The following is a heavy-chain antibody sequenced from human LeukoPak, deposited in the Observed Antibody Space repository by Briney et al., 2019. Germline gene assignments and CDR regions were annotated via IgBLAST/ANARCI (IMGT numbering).Heavy chain of an antibody. J-gene: IGHJ4*02. CDR3: ARHQAPKIVGATPDY. V-gene: IGHV5-51*01. D-gene: IGHD1-26*01. CDR2: IYPGDSDT. CDR1: GYSFTTYW. Sequence: RSGESLKISCKGSGYSFTTYWIGWVRQMPGKGLEWMGIIYPGDSDTRYSPSFQGQVTISADKSISTAYLQWSSLKASDTAMYYCARHQAPKIVGATPDYWGQGTLVTVSS.